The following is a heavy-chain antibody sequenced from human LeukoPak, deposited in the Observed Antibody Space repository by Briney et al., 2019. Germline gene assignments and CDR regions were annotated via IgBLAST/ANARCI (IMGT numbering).Heavy chain of an antibody. D-gene: IGHD5-12*01. Sequence: ASVKVSCRASGYTFTSHVINWVRQAPGQGLEWMGWINTNTGNPTYAQGFTGRFVFSLDASVSTAYLQISSLKAEDTAVYYCARGRYSGYDSTSTPYFDYWGQGTLVTVSS. J-gene: IGHJ4*02. CDR1: GYTFTSHV. CDR2: INTNTGNP. V-gene: IGHV7-4-1*02. CDR3: ARGRYSGYDSTSTPYFDY.